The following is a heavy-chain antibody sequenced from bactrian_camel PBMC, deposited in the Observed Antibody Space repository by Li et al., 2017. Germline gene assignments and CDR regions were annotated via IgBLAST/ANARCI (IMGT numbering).Heavy chain of an antibody. Sequence: QVQLVESGGDLVQPGGSLRLSCAASGFTFSRYSMNWVRQAPGKGLEWVSTIKSDGIDTAYTDSVKGRFTISRDNAKNTVYLQMNSLIPEDAGVYYTAMNFGYWGHGTQVTVS. CDR3: AMNFGY. J-gene: IGHJ6*01. CDR2: IKSDGIDT. CDR1: GFTFSRYS. V-gene: IGHV3S6*01.